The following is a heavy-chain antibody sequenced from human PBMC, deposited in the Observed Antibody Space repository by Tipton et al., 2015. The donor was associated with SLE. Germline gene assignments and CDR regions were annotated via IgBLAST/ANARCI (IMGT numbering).Heavy chain of an antibody. D-gene: IGHD2-21*02. J-gene: IGHJ3*01. CDR1: GYSISSGYY. CDR3: ARLRGLVLTFDF. CDR2: IFYSGST. V-gene: IGHV4-28*01. Sequence: TLSLTCAVSGYSISSGYYWGWIRQPPGKGLEWIGYIFYSGSTYSNPSLKSRVTMSGDTSRNQFSLHLTSVTAADTAVYYCARLRGLVLTFDFWGQGTAVTVSS.